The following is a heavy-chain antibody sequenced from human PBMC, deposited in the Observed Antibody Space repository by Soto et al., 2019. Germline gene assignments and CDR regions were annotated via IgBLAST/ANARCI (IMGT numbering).Heavy chain of an antibody. Sequence: ASVKVSVKASGYTFTSYGISRVRQAPGQGLEWMGWISAYTGNTNSAQKLQGRVTTTTATSTSTASMELRSLRSDATPVSYCARAVAVAGDFDYWRQGTLVTVSS. CDR2: ISAYTGNT. V-gene: IGHV1-18*01. CDR3: ARAVAVAGDFDY. D-gene: IGHD6-19*01. CDR1: GYTFTSYG. J-gene: IGHJ4*02.